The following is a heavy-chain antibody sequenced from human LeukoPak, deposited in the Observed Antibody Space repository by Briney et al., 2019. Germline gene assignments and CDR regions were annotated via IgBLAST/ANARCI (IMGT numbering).Heavy chain of an antibody. J-gene: IGHJ4*02. CDR1: GYTFTGYY. Sequence: ASVKVSCKASGYTFTGYYMHWVRQAPGQGLEWMGWINPNSGNTGYAQKFQGRVTITRNTSISTAYMELSSLRSEDTAVYYCARGAPYGDYWLRYYDSSGRYYFDYWGQGTLVTVSS. CDR3: ARGAPYGDYWLRYYDSSGRYYFDY. D-gene: IGHD3-22*01. CDR2: INPNSGNT. V-gene: IGHV1-8*03.